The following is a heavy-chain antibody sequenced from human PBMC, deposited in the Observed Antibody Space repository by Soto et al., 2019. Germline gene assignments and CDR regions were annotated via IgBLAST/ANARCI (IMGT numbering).Heavy chain of an antibody. Sequence: QVQLQESGPGLVKPSQTLSLTCTVSRGSISSGGYYWSWIRQHPGKGLEWIGYIYYSGSTYYNPSLKSRVTISVDTSKNQFSLKLSSVTAADAAVYYCAREPGYFSGGSCFPLSNWFDPWGQGTLVTVSS. CDR3: AREPGYFSGGSCFPLSNWFDP. CDR1: RGSISSGGYY. D-gene: IGHD2-15*01. CDR2: IYYSGST. J-gene: IGHJ5*02. V-gene: IGHV4-31*03.